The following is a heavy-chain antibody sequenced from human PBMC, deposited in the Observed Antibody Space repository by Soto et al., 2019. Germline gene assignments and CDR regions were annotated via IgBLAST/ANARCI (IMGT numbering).Heavy chain of an antibody. Sequence: GGSLRLSCAASGFTFSSYGMHWVRQAPGKGLEWVAVIWYDGSNKYYADSVKGRFTISRDNSKNTLYLQMNSLRAEDTAVYYCARDPGLMTTVTYFDYWGQGTLVTVSS. CDR3: ARDPGLMTTVTYFDY. V-gene: IGHV3-33*01. J-gene: IGHJ4*02. CDR2: IWYDGSNK. D-gene: IGHD4-17*01. CDR1: GFTFSSYG.